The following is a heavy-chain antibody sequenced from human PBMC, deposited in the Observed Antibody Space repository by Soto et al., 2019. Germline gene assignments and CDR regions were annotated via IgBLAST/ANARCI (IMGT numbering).Heavy chain of an antibody. D-gene: IGHD2-2*01. CDR1: GFSLSNPGVG. CDR3: ANGGPAASLEF. Sequence: QITLKETGPTLVKPTQTLTLTCTFSGFSLSNPGVGMGWVRQPPGKALQWLAVIYWNDDRRYSPSLKTRLTINKDTSKNQVVLTMTDMDPVDTATYYCANGGPAASLEFWGQGILVTVSS. V-gene: IGHV2-5*01. CDR2: IYWNDDR. J-gene: IGHJ4*02.